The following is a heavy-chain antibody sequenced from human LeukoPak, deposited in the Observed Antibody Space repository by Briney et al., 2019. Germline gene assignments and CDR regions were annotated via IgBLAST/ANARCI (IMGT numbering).Heavy chain of an antibody. CDR1: GYTFTSYA. D-gene: IGHD5/OR15-5a*01. CDR3: ARELSNPGQYYYYYYMDV. J-gene: IGHJ6*03. CDR2: INTNTGNP. V-gene: IGHV7-4-1*02. Sequence: ASVKVSCKASGYTFTSYAMNWARQAPGQGLEWMGWINTNTGNPTYAQGFTGRFVFSLDTSVSTAYLQISSLKAEDTAVYYCARELSNPGQYYYYYYMDVWGKGTTVTVSS.